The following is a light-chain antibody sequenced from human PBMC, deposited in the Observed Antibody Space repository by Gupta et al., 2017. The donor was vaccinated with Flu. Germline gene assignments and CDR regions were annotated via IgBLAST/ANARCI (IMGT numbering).Light chain of an antibody. J-gene: IGLJ2*01. Sequence: SALPQPASVSGSPGQSITISCTGTSSDIGTYNYVSWYQQHPGRAPKLMIFEVSNRPSGLSTRFSGSKSGNTASLTISGLQAEDEADYYCSSYANTSTLVLFGGGTKLTVL. CDR1: SSDIGTYNY. CDR2: EVS. V-gene: IGLV2-14*01. CDR3: SSYANTSTLVL.